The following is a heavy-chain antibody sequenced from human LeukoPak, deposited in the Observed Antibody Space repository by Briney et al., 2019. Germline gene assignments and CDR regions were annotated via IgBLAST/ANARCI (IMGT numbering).Heavy chain of an antibody. CDR3: AREYYFDNSGYYGVGDY. CDR2: INPGSGGT. V-gene: IGHV1-2*02. CDR1: GYTFIDYY. J-gene: IGHJ4*02. Sequence: ASVKVSCKASGYTFIDYYIHWVRQAPGQGLEWMGWINPGSGGTKSARKFQGRVTMTRDTSTSTAYMELSRLRSDDTAVYYCAREYYFDNSGYYGVGDYWGQGTLVTVSS. D-gene: IGHD3-22*01.